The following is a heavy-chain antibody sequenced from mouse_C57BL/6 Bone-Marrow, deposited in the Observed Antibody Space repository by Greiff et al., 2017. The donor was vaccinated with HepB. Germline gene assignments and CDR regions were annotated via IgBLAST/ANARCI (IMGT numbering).Heavy chain of an antibody. Sequence: EVKLVESGGGLVQPGESLKLSCESYEYEFPSHDMSWVRKTPEKRLELVAAINSDGGSTYYPDTMKRRFIISRDNTKKTLYLQMSSLRSEDTALYYCARRNSGPYWYFDVWGTGTTVTVSS. J-gene: IGHJ1*03. CDR1: EYEFPSHD. V-gene: IGHV5-2*03. CDR3: ARRNSGPYWYFDV. CDR2: INSDGGST. D-gene: IGHD1-3*01.